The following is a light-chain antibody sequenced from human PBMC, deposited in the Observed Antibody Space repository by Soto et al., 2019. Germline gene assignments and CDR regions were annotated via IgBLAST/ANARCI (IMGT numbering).Light chain of an antibody. CDR1: QDIRGA. V-gene: IGKV1-13*02. Sequence: AIQLTQSPSSLSASVGDRVTITCRASQDIRGALAWYQQKPGKAPKILIYDVSSLQSGVPSRFSGSSSGTDFTLTISGLQPEDFATYYCHQFNSYPIIFGQGTRLDIK. CDR2: DVS. J-gene: IGKJ5*01. CDR3: HQFNSYPII.